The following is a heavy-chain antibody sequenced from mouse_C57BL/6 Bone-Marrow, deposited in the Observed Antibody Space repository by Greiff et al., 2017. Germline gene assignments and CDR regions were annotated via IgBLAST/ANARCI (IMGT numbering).Heavy chain of an antibody. CDR3: AISGTDYFDY. CDR1: GYTFTSYW. V-gene: IGHV1-74*01. D-gene: IGHD4-1*01. Sequence: VQLQESGAELVKPGASVKVSCKASGYTFTSYWMHWVKQRPGQGLEWIGRIHPSDSDPNYNQKFKGKATLTVDKSSSTAYMQLSSLTSEDYAVYYCAISGTDYFDYWGQGTTLTVSS. CDR2: IHPSDSDP. J-gene: IGHJ2*01.